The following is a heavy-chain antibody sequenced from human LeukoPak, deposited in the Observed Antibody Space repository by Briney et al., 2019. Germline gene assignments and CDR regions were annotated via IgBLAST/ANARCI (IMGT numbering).Heavy chain of an antibody. CDR1: GFTVSSNY. CDR2: IYSGGST. CDR3: ARDYYDSSGYYYVDY. Sequence: YPGGSLRLSCAASGFTVSSNYMSWVRQAPGKGLEWISVIYSGGSTYYADSVKGRLTISRDNSKNTLYLQMNSLRAEDTAVYYCARDYYDSSGYYYVDYWGQGTLVTVSS. J-gene: IGHJ4*02. V-gene: IGHV3-66*01. D-gene: IGHD3-22*01.